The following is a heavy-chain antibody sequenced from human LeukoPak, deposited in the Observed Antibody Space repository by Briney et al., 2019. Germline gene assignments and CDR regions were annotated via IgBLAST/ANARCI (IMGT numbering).Heavy chain of an antibody. CDR1: GFTLSSYS. V-gene: IGHV3-48*04. CDR2: ISSSSSTF. Sequence: KSGGSLRLSCAASGFTLSSYSMNWVRQAPGKGLEWVSYISSSSSTFYYADSVKGRFTISRDNAKNSLYLQMNSPRAEDTAVYYCARDWSGDGYNSGFDYWGQGTLVTVSS. J-gene: IGHJ4*02. D-gene: IGHD5-24*01. CDR3: ARDWSGDGYNSGFDY.